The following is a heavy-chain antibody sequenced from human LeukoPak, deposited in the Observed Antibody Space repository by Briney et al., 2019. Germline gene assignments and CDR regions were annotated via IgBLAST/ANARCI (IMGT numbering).Heavy chain of an antibody. CDR2: IYYSGST. V-gene: IGHV4-39*07. Sequence: SETLSLTCTVSGDSISSGNYYWGWIRQPPGKGLEWIGSIYYSGSTYYNPSLKSRVTISVDTSKNQFSLKLSSVTAADTAVYYCARNIRRDYYDSSGSTGRFDYWGQGTLVTVSS. J-gene: IGHJ4*02. CDR3: ARNIRRDYYDSSGSTGRFDY. CDR1: GDSISSGNYY. D-gene: IGHD3-22*01.